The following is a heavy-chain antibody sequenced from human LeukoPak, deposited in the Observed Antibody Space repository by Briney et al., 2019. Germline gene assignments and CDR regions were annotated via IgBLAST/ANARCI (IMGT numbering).Heavy chain of an antibody. D-gene: IGHD1-7*01. CDR2: IKQDGSEK. Sequence: GRSLRLSCAASGFTFSSYAMHWVRQAPGKGLEWVANIKQDGSEKYYVNSVKGRFTISRDNAKNSLYLQMNSLRAEDTAIYYCAREDDWNYEDYWGQGTLVXVSS. J-gene: IGHJ4*02. V-gene: IGHV3-7*01. CDR3: AREDDWNYEDY. CDR1: GFTFSSYA.